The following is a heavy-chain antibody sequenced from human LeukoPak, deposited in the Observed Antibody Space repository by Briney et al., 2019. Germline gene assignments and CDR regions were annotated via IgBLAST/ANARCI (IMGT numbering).Heavy chain of an antibody. CDR2: IYTSGST. D-gene: IGHD6-19*01. Sequence: SETLSLTCTVAGGSISSYYWSWSRQPAGKGLEWIGRIYTSGSTNYNPSLKSRVTMSVDTSKNQFSLKLSSVTAADTAVYYCAREFPRLGHIDYWGQRTLVTVSS. J-gene: IGHJ4*02. CDR1: GGSISSYY. CDR3: AREFPRLGHIDY. V-gene: IGHV4-4*07.